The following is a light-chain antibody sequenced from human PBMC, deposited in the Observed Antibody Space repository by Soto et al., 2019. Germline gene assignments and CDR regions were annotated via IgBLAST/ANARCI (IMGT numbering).Light chain of an antibody. CDR1: SSNIETNP. V-gene: IGLV1-51*01. J-gene: IGLJ2*01. CDR2: NDD. Sequence: QSVLTQPPSVSAAPGQKVTISCSGSSSNIETNPVSWYRHLPGTVPKLLIHNDDKRPSGIPDRFSGSKSGTSATLGITGLQTGDVADYYCGTWDASLSAGVFGGGTKLTVL. CDR3: GTWDASLSAGV.